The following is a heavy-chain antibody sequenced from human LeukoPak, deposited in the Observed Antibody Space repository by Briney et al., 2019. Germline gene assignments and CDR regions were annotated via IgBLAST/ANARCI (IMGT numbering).Heavy chain of an antibody. CDR3: ARRNHYDSKEIDY. V-gene: IGHV4-34*01. D-gene: IGHD3-22*01. CDR2: INHSGTI. CDR1: GDSFSGYY. Sequence: SETLSLTCAVYGDSFSGYYRGWIRQPPGKGLEWIGEINHSGTINYNPSLKSRVTILVDTSKNQFSLKLSSVTAADTAVYYCARRNHYDSKEIDYWGQGTLVTVSS. J-gene: IGHJ4*02.